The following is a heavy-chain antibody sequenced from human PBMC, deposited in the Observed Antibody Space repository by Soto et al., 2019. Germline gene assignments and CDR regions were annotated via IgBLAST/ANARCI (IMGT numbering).Heavy chain of an antibody. CDR3: ARQQWLVLNAFDI. CDR1: GGSISSYY. V-gene: IGHV4-59*08. CDR2: IYYSGST. Sequence: SETLSLTCTVSGGSISSYYWSWIRQPPGKGLEWIGYIYYSGSTNYNPSLKSRVTISVDTSKNQFSLKLSSVTAADTAVYYCARQQWLVLNAFDIWGLGTMVTVSS. D-gene: IGHD6-19*01. J-gene: IGHJ3*02.